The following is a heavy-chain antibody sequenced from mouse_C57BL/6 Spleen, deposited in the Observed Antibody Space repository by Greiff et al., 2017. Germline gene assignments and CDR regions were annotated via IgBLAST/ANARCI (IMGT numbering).Heavy chain of an antibody. CDR3: ARSSTGTGFAY. CDR1: GYAFTNYL. J-gene: IGHJ3*01. CDR2: ITPGRGGT. Sequence: VQLQQSGAELVRPGTSVKVSCKASGYAFTNYLIAWVKQRPGQGLECIGVITPGRGGTHYNEKFKGKATLTADKSSSTAYMQISSLTSEDSAVYFCARSSTGTGFAYWGQGTLVTVSA. V-gene: IGHV1-54*01. D-gene: IGHD4-1*02.